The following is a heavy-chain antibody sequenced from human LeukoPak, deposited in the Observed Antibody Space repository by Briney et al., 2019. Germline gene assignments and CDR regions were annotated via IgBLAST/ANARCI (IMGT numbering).Heavy chain of an antibody. CDR1: GFTFSSYA. CDR2: ISGSGGST. J-gene: IGHJ3*02. Sequence: HTGGSLRLSCAASGFTFSSYAMSWVRQAPGKGLEWVSAISGSGGSTYYIDSVKGRFTISRDNSKNTLYLQMNSLRAEDTAVYYCAREGVYDSSGYHDAFDIWGQGTMVTVSS. CDR3: AREGVYDSSGYHDAFDI. V-gene: IGHV3-23*01. D-gene: IGHD3-22*01.